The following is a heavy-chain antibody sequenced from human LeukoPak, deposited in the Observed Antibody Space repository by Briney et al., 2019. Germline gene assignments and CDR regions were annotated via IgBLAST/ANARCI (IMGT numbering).Heavy chain of an antibody. CDR2: IIPIFGTA. J-gene: IGHJ4*02. D-gene: IGHD3-10*01. Sequence: SVKVSCKASGGTFSSYAISWVRQAPGQGLEWMGGIIPIFGTANYAQKFQGRVTITTDESTSTAYMELSSLRSEDTAVYFCARDRRYGLGYYFDHWGQGTLVTVSS. CDR1: GGTFSSYA. CDR3: ARDRRYGLGYYFDH. V-gene: IGHV1-69*05.